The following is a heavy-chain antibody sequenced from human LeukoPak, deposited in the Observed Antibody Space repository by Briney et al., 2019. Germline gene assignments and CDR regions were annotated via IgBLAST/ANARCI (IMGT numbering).Heavy chain of an antibody. CDR2: ISGSGGST. CDR1: GFTFSSYA. J-gene: IGHJ3*02. V-gene: IGHV3-23*01. D-gene: IGHD3-10*01. CDR3: AKDRIVIWFGVRSGYDPEQANAFDI. Sequence: GGSLRLSCAASGFTFSSYAMSWVRQAPGKGLEWVSAISGSGGSTYYADSVKGRFTISRDNSKNTLYLQMNSLRAEDTAVYYCAKDRIVIWFGVRSGYDPEQANAFDIWGQGTMVTVSS.